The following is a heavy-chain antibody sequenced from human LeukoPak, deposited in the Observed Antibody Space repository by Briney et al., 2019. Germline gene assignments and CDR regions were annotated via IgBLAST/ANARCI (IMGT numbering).Heavy chain of an antibody. CDR2: MNPNSGNT. D-gene: IGHD6-13*01. CDR1: GYTFTSYD. V-gene: IGHV1-8*01. Sequence: ASVKVSCKASGYTFTSYDINWVRQATRQGLEWMGWMNPNSGNTGYAQKFQGRVTMTRNTSISTAYMELGSLRSEDTAVYYCAKTIAAIALLYYYMDVWGKGTTVTVSS. J-gene: IGHJ6*03. CDR3: AKTIAAIALLYYYMDV.